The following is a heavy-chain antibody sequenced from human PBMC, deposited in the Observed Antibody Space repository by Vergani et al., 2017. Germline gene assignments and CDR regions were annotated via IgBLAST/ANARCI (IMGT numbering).Heavy chain of an antibody. J-gene: IGHJ4*02. CDR2: IRSKANSYAT. CDR1: RFTFSGSA. CDR3: TPYGDYDY. D-gene: IGHD4-17*01. Sequence: EVQLVESGGGLVQPGGSLKLSCAASRFTFSGSAMHWVRQASGKGLEWVGRIRSKANSYATAYAASVKGRFTISRDDSKNTAYLQMNSLKTEDTAVYYCTPYGDYDYWGQGTLVTVSS. V-gene: IGHV3-73*02.